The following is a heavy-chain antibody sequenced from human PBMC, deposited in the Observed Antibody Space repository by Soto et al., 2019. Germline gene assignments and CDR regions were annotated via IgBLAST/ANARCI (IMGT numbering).Heavy chain of an antibody. CDR1: GYTFTSYA. V-gene: IGHV1-3*01. CDR2: INAGNGNT. D-gene: IGHD6-19*01. CDR3: ARGRIAVAGSWYWFDP. Sequence: ASVKVSCKASGYTFTSYAMHRVRQAPGQRLEWMGWINAGNGNTKYSQKFQGRVTITRDTSASTAYMELSSLRSEDTAVYYCARGRIAVAGSWYWFDPWGQGTLVTVSS. J-gene: IGHJ5*02.